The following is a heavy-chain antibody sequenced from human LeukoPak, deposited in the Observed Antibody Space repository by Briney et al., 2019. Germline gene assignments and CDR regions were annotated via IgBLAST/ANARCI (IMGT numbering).Heavy chain of an antibody. CDR3: AKLEVGRFDP. J-gene: IGHJ5*02. Sequence: SETLCLTCTVSGASISSHYWGWIRQSPGTRLEWIGDIYSRGSTTYNPSLKSRLSISLDTSRNQFSLNLSSVTAADTAVYYCAKLEVGRFDPWGQGILVTVSS. V-gene: IGHV4-59*11. CDR2: IYSRGST. D-gene: IGHD7-27*01. CDR1: GASISSHY.